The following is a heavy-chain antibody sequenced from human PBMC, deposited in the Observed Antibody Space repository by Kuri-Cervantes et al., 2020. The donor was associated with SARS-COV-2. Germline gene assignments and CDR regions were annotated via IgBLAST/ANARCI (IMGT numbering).Heavy chain of an antibody. J-gene: IGHJ4*02. Sequence: GSLRLSCTVSGGSISSSSYYWGWIRQPPGKGLEWIGSMYYSGSTYYNPSLKSRVTISVDTSKNQFSLKLSSVTAADTAVYYCARRGAVAGTVPFFDYWGQGTLVTVSS. CDR1: GGSISSSSYY. V-gene: IGHV4-39*01. D-gene: IGHD6-19*01. CDR2: MYYSGST. CDR3: ARRGAVAGTVPFFDY.